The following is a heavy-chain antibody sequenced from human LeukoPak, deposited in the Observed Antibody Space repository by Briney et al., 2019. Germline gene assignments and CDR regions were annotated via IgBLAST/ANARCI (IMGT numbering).Heavy chain of an antibody. CDR2: INPNSGGT. V-gene: IGHV1-2*02. CDR1: GYTFTGYY. CDR3: ARDATPHYYGRDV. J-gene: IGHJ6*02. Sequence: GASVKVSCKASGYTFTGYYMHWVRRAPGQGLEWMGWINPNSGGTNYAQKFQGRVTMTRDTSISTAYMELSRLRPDDTAVYYCARDATPHYYGRDVWGQGTTVSVSS.